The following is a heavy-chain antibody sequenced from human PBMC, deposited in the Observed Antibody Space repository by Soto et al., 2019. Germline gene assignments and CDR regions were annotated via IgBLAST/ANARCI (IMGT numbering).Heavy chain of an antibody. CDR3: SRKDSGYADYMDV. J-gene: IGHJ6*03. CDR2: IDYSGGT. V-gene: IGHV4-31*03. D-gene: IGHD5-12*01. CDR1: GGSISRGGYY. Sequence: QVQLQESGPGLVKPSQTLSLTCTVSGGSISRGGYYWSWIPQHPGKGLEWIGYIDYSGGTYYNPSRKCRDTISVATSENQFSLRRSSVTAADRAVYFCSRKDSGYADYMDVWGKGTTVTVS.